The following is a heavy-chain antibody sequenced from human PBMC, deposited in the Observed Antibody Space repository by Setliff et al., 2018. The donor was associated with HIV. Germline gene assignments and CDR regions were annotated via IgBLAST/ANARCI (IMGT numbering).Heavy chain of an antibody. CDR2: INPGRGNT. Sequence: ASVKVSCKASGYSFTTYYIHWLRQAPGQGLEWLGVINPGRGNTNYAQRFQGRVTVTSDTSTTTVYMQLSSLRLEDTAAYFCARGLRGVVKGRYYYMDVWGKGTTVTSP. CDR3: ARGLRGVVKGRYYYMDV. CDR1: GYSFTTYY. V-gene: IGHV1-46*01. D-gene: IGHD3-10*01. J-gene: IGHJ6*03.